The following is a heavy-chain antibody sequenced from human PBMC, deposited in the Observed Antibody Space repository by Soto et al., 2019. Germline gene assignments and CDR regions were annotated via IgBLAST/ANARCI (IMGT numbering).Heavy chain of an antibody. CDR3: ASSGSYWGIDY. CDR2: INAGNGNT. Sequence: ASVTVSCKASGSTFTSYAMHWVRQAPGQRLEWMGWINAGNGNTKYSQKFQGRVTITRDTSASTAYMELSSLRSEDTAVYYCASSGSYWGIDYWGQGTLGTVSS. CDR1: GSTFTSYA. D-gene: IGHD1-26*01. V-gene: IGHV1-3*01. J-gene: IGHJ4*02.